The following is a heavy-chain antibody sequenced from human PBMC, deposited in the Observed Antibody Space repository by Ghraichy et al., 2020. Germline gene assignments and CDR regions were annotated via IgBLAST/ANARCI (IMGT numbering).Heavy chain of an antibody. CDR2: ITSSGGRT. J-gene: IGHJ4*02. CDR3: AKTLSGYEGGDLDC. V-gene: IGHV3-23*01. D-gene: IGHD5-12*01. Sequence: GGSLRLSCAASGFTFSNYGMSWVRQAPGKGLEWVSAITSSGGRTFYRDSVKGRFTISRDNSKNTLYLQINSLRVEDTAVYYCAKTLSGYEGGDLDCWGQGTLVSVSS. CDR1: GFTFSNYG.